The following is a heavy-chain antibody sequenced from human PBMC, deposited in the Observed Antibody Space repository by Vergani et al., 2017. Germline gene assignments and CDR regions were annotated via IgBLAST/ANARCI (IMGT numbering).Heavy chain of an antibody. CDR2: ISGSGGST. V-gene: IGHV3-23*01. CDR1: GFTFSSYA. D-gene: IGHD5-18*01. CDR3: AKDLAYSYGYHDY. Sequence: EVQLLESGGGLVQPGGSLRLSCAASGFTFSSYAMSWVRQAPGKGLGWVSAISGSGGSTYYADSLKGRFTISRDNSKNTRYLQMNSLRAEDTAVYYCAKDLAYSYGYHDYWGQGTLVTVSS. J-gene: IGHJ4*02.